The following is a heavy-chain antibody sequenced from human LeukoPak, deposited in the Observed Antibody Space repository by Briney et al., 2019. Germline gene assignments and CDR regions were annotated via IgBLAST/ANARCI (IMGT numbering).Heavy chain of an antibody. V-gene: IGHV3-74*01. CDR2: INSDGSST. D-gene: IGHD2-15*01. J-gene: IGHJ5*02. CDR3: ATRYCSGGSWP. CDR1: GFTFSSYW. Sequence: PGGSLRLSCAASGFTFSSYWMHWVRQAPGKGLVWVSRINSDGSSTSYADSVKGRFTISRDNAKNTLYLQMNSLRAEDTAVYYCATRYCSGGSWPWGQGTLVTVSS.